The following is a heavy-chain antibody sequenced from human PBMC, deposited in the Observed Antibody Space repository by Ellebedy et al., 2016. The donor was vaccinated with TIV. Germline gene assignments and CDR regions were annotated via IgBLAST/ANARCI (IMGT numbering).Heavy chain of an antibody. V-gene: IGHV4-59*01. CDR3: ARGSDYGDAFDI. D-gene: IGHD4-17*01. CDR2: IFYSGST. J-gene: IGHJ3*02. Sequence: SETLSLTCTVSGGSISSYYWSWIRQPPGKGLEWIGYIFYSGSTNNNPALKSRGIISVDTSKNQFPLRLNYVTAADTAVYYCARGSDYGDAFDIWGQGTMVIVSS. CDR1: GGSISSYY.